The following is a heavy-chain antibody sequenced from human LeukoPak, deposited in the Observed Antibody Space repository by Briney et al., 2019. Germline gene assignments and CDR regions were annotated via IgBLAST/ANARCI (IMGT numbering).Heavy chain of an antibody. J-gene: IGHJ4*02. Sequence: SETLSLTCTVSGGSVSSDSHYWSWIRQPPGKGLEWIGYIYYTGSSTYNPSLKGRLTISVDTSKNQFSLRLTSVTAADTAVYYCARAGVVATIFDSWGQGTLVTVSS. V-gene: IGHV4-61*01. CDR1: GGSVSSDSHY. D-gene: IGHD5-12*01. CDR3: ARAGVVATIFDS. CDR2: IYYTGSS.